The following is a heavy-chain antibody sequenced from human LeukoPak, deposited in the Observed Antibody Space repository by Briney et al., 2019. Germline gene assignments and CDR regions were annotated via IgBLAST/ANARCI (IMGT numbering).Heavy chain of an antibody. J-gene: IGHJ6*03. CDR1: GGSFSGYY. Sequence: PSETLSLTCAVYGGSFSGYYWSWIRQPPGKGLEWIGYIYYSGSTNYNPSLKSRVTISVDTSKNRFSLKLSSVTAADTAVYYCARAEGYYYYMDVWGKGTTVTISS. CDR2: IYYSGST. CDR3: ARAEGYYYYMDV. V-gene: IGHV4-59*01.